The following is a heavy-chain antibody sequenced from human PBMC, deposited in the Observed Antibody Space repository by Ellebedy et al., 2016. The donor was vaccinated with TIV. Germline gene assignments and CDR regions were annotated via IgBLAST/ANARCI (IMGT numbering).Heavy chain of an antibody. CDR2: INVGDGDT. Sequence: AASVKVSCKASGYTFTSYAIHWVRQATGQGLEWMGWINVGDGDTKYSQRFQGRVTITRDTSASTAYMQLSSLRSEDTAVYYCAREQSVSLPVAIYFDSWGQGTLVTVSS. CDR3: AREQSVSLPVAIYFDS. D-gene: IGHD2-2*01. J-gene: IGHJ4*02. CDR1: GYTFTSYA. V-gene: IGHV1-3*01.